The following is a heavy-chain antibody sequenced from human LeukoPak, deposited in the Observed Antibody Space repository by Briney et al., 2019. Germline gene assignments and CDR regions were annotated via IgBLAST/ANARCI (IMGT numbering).Heavy chain of an antibody. CDR1: RSRLHHQW. Sequence: GCARRVPYAASRSRLHHQWFIWVRQAPGTGLEGVAGIKAKIYGETIDYAAPVRGRFIISRDDSKNPVYLQMNSLKFEDTAMYYCARRSTIWGRGPRAPVS. V-gene: IGHV3-15*01. CDR3: ARRSTI. CDR2: IKAKIYGETI. J-gene: IGHJ4*02. D-gene: IGHD5-24*01.